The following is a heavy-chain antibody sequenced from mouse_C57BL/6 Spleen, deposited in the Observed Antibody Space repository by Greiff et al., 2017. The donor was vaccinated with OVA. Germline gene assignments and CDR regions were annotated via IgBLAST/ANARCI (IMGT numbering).Heavy chain of an antibody. CDR1: GYTFTDYY. J-gene: IGHJ3*01. CDR3: ARGYDYDDGPFAY. CDR2: IYPGSGNT. Sequence: QVQLKESGAELVRPGASVKLSCKASGYTFTDYYINWVKQRPGQGLEWIARIYPGSGNTYYNEKFKGKATLTAEKSSSTAYMQLSSLTSEDSAVYVCARGYDYDDGPFAYWGQGTLVTVSA. D-gene: IGHD2-4*01. V-gene: IGHV1-76*01.